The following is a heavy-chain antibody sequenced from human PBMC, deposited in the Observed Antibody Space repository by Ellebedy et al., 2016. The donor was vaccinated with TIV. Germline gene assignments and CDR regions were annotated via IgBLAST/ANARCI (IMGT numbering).Heavy chain of an antibody. J-gene: IGHJ4*02. CDR1: GFTFKNAW. V-gene: IGHV3-15*04. CDR2: IDPKSEGGAT. CDR3: SADRWAATGLYYFDY. D-gene: IGHD6-13*01. Sequence: GESLKISCAASGFTFKNAWMSWVRQAPGKGLEWVGRIDPKSEGGATDYAAPVRGRFTIARDDSKNTVYLQMNSLKTEDTAIYYGSADRWAATGLYYFDYWGQGTLITVSS.